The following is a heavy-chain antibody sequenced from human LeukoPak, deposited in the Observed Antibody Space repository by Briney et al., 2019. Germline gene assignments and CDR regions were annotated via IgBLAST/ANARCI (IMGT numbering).Heavy chain of an antibody. Sequence: PGGSLRLSCEASGFTLNTYWMRWVRQAPGKGLEWVANINQGGGEKYYVDSVKGRFTISRDNAKNSLYLQMNSLRAEDTAVYYCARDGGYCSSTSCYGDYYYYGMDVWGQGTTVAVSS. CDR2: INQGGGEK. D-gene: IGHD2-2*01. CDR1: GFTLNTYW. J-gene: IGHJ6*02. CDR3: ARDGGYCSSTSCYGDYYYYGMDV. V-gene: IGHV3-7*01.